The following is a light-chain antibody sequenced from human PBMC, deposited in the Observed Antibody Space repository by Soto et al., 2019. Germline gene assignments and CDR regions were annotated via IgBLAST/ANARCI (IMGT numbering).Light chain of an antibody. CDR2: GAS. CDR1: QSVSSSS. Sequence: EIVLTQSPGTLSLSPGERATLSCRASQSVSSSSLAWYQQKPGQAPRLLIYGASSRATDIPDRFSGSGSETDFTLTISTLEPEDFAVYYCQQYGSSPSITFGQGTRLEIK. V-gene: IGKV3-20*01. J-gene: IGKJ5*01. CDR3: QQYGSSPSIT.